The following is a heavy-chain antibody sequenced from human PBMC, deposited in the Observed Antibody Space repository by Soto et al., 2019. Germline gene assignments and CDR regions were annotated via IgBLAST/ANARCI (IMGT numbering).Heavy chain of an antibody. Sequence: SETLSLTCNVFGVSIINTSYYWGWIRQPPGKGLEWIGTVYFDGTTFYNPSLKSRLIISVDTSKNQFSLSLTSVTSADTAFYYCARYGSSWGQGTLVTVSS. D-gene: IGHD4-17*01. V-gene: IGHV4-39*01. CDR3: ARYGSS. CDR2: VYFDGTT. CDR1: GVSIINTSYY. J-gene: IGHJ5*02.